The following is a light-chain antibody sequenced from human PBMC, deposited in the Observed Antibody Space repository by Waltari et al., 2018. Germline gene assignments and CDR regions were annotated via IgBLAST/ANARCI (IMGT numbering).Light chain of an antibody. V-gene: IGLV2-14*01. CDR1: YSDIGDNAY. CDR2: EGS. CDR3: SSYTSSSAPFV. J-gene: IGLJ1*01. Sequence: QSALTQPASVSGSPGQSITISCTGTYSDIGDNAYVSWYQQHPDKVPKLIIFEGSNRPAEVYSRFSGFKSGNTASLTISGLQPEDEADYYCSSYTSSSAPFVFGSGTKVIVL.